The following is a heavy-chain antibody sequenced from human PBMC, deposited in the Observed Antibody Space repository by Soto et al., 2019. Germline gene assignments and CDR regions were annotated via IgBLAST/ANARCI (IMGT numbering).Heavy chain of an antibody. V-gene: IGHV1-46*01. CDR1: GYPFPSYY. CDR3: ARDRVIVVVQAAMATGMDV. J-gene: IGHJ6*02. D-gene: IGHD2-2*01. CDR2: IIPSGGST. Sequence: ASVKVSCTASGYPFPSYYMPWVRHAPGQGREWMGIIIPSGGSTSYAQKFQGRVTMTRDTSTSTVYMELSSLRSDDTAVYYCARDRVIVVVQAAMATGMDVWGQGTTVTVSS.